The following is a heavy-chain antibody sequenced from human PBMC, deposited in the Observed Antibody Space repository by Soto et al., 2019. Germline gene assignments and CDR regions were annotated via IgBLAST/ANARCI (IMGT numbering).Heavy chain of an antibody. V-gene: IGHV5-51*01. Sequence: EVQLVQSGAEVKTPGESLKISCKGFGYQIWGHLIVWVRQVPGKRLEWVGVIYPDDSQTRYSPAFQGQVTISADKSINNAYLQWSSLQDSDSAMYYCAGLNAPREPLDPNFDYWGQGTLVTVSS. CDR3: AGLNAPREPLDPNFDY. D-gene: IGHD1-26*01. CDR1: GYQIWGHL. J-gene: IGHJ4*02. CDR2: IYPDDSQT.